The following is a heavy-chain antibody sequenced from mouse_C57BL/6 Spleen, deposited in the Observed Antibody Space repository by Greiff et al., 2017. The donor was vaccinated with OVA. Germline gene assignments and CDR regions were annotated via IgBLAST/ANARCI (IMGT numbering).Heavy chain of an antibody. Sequence: EVMLVESGGGLVTPGGSLKLSCAASGFTFSSYAMSWVRQTPEKRLEWVATISDGGSYTYYQDNVKGRFPISRDNAKNNLDLQMSHLKSEDTAMYYCARVLSTVRYFDVWGTGTTVTVSS. J-gene: IGHJ1*03. CDR3: ARVLSTVRYFDV. CDR1: GFTFSSYA. V-gene: IGHV5-4*03. D-gene: IGHD1-1*01. CDR2: ISDGGSYT.